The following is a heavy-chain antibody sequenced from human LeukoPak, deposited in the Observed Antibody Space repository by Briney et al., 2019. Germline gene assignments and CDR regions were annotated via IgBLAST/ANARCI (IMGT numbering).Heavy chain of an antibody. V-gene: IGHV1-69*05. CDR3: ASLATPGDDFWSDNYYYYYMDV. Sequence: ASVKVSCKASGGTFSGYAISWVRQAPGQGLEWMGGIIPIFGTANYAQKFQGRVTITTDESTRTAYMELSSLRSEDTAVYYCASLATPGDDFWSDNYYYYYMDVWGKGTTVTVSS. D-gene: IGHD3-3*01. CDR1: GGTFSGYA. CDR2: IIPIFGTA. J-gene: IGHJ6*03.